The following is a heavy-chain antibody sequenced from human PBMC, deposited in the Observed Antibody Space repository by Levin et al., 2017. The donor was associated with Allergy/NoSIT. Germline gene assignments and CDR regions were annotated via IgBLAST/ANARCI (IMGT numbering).Heavy chain of an antibody. CDR2: IYYTGST. CDR1: GGSISSDY. D-gene: IGHD3/OR15-3a*01. Sequence: SETLSLTCTVSGGSISSDYWTWIRQPPGKGLEWIGYIYYTGSTKYNPSLASRLTISLDTSKSQFSLRLRSVTAADTAVYYCARGKRTMFGLIFFDLWGQGTLVTVSS. CDR3: ARGKRTMFGLIFFDL. J-gene: IGHJ4*02. V-gene: IGHV4-59*01.